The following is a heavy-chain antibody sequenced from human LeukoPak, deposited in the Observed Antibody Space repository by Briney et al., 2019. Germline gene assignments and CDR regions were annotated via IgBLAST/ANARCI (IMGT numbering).Heavy chain of an antibody. CDR2: IYYSGST. Sequence: SQTLSLTCTVSGGSISSGDYCWSWIRQPPGKGLEWIGYIYYSGSTYYSPSLKSRVTISVDTSKNQFSLKLSSVTAADTAVYYCARAKTYYYGSGRYTIDWFDPWGQGTLVTVSS. CDR1: GGSISSGDYC. D-gene: IGHD3-10*01. J-gene: IGHJ5*02. CDR3: ARAKTYYYGSGRYTIDWFDP. V-gene: IGHV4-30-4*01.